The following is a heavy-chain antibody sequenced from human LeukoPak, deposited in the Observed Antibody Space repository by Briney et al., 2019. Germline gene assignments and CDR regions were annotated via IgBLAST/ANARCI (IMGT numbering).Heavy chain of an antibody. CDR2: LYIGRET. D-gene: IGHD2-21*01. CDR3: ARESRVVIGDGYYLDS. J-gene: IGHJ4*02. Sequence: PSETLSLTGTVSDVTITNYYWTWIRQPAGKGLEWIGRLYIGRETDYNPSLRSRVTMSVDTSSSQFSLRLTSVTAADTATYYCARESRVVIGDGYYLDSWGPGTQITVSS. CDR1: DVTITNYY. V-gene: IGHV4-4*07.